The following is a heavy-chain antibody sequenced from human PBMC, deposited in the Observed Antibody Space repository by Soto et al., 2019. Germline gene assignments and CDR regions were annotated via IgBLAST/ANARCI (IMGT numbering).Heavy chain of an antibody. CDR2: IYYSGST. CDR1: GGSISSGGYY. D-gene: IGHD3-10*01. V-gene: IGHV4-31*03. Sequence: QVQLQESGPGLVKPSQTLSLTCTVSGGSISSGGYYWSWIRQHPGKGLEWIGYIYYSGSTYYNPSLTGRVTISVDTSKNQFSLKLSSVTAADTAVYYCARDLRFGELSGYYGMDVWGQGTTVTVSS. CDR3: ARDLRFGELSGYYGMDV. J-gene: IGHJ6*02.